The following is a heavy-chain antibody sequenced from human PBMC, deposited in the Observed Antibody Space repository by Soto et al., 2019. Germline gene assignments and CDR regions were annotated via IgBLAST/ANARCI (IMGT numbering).Heavy chain of an antibody. J-gene: IGHJ4*02. Sequence: VQLLESGPGLVKPSQTLTLTCTVSGGSITSGGYYWSWIPPHPGKGLEWIGYIYYSGSTYYNPSLKSRVAISVDTSKNQFSRKLSSGTAAETGVYYGAREPRAWGQGTLVTVSS. V-gene: IGHV4-31*03. CDR1: GGSITSGGYY. CDR2: IYYSGST. CDR3: AREPRA.